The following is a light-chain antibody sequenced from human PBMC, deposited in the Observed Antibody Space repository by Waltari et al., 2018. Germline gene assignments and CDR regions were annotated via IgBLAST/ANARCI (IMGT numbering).Light chain of an antibody. J-gene: IGLJ3*02. V-gene: IGLV2-11*01. CDR1: SSDVGGYNY. CDR2: DVT. CDR3: CSYAANSNWV. Sequence: QSALTQPRSVSGSPGQSVTISCTGTSSDVGGYNYVSWYQQHPGKAPKLLIYDVTKRPYGVPDHFLGSKSGNTASLAISGLQAEDEADYYCCSYAANSNWVFGGGTKLTVL.